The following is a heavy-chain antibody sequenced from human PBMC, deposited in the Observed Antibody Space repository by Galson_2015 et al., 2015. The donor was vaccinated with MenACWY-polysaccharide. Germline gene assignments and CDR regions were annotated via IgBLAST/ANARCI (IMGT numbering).Heavy chain of an antibody. V-gene: IGHV3-74*01. D-gene: IGHD6-6*01. Sequence: DGSSTSYADSVRGRFTISRDNAKNMLHLQMNGLRGEDTAVYYCTRGSQYSAHYGGDWGQGTLVTVSS. CDR2: DGSST. J-gene: IGHJ4*02. CDR3: TRGSQYSAHYGGD.